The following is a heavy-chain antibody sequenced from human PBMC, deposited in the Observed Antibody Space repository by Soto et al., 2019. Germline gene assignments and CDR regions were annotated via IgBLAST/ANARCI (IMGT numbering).Heavy chain of an antibody. D-gene: IGHD3-3*01. CDR3: AHRVLRAVFGLVTTTAIYFDF. J-gene: IGHJ4*02. CDR1: GFSLTTSGVG. V-gene: IGHV2-5*02. Sequence: QITLKESGPTVVKPTETLTLTCTFSGFSLTTSGVGVGWVRQSPGKAPEWLALIYWDDDKRYSTSLNSRLISTNEPSKNQVVLTMANVDPADTATYYCAHRVLRAVFGLVTTTAIYFDFWGPGTPVVVSS. CDR2: IYWDDDK.